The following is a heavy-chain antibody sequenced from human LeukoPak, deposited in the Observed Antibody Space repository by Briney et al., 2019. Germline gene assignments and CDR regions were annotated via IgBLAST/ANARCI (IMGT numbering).Heavy chain of an antibody. CDR2: IYSGGST. CDR3: ARLKLDRGSGAFDI. D-gene: IGHD3-10*01. V-gene: IGHV3-53*04. Sequence: GGSLRPSCAASGFTVSSNYMSWVRQAPGKGLEWVSVIYSGGSTYYADSVKGRFTFSRHDSKNTLYLQMNSLRTEDTAVYYCARLKLDRGSGAFDIWGQGTMVTVSS. CDR1: GFTVSSNY. J-gene: IGHJ3*02.